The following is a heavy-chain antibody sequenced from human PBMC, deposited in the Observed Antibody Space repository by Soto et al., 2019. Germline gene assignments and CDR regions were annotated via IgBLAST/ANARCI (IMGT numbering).Heavy chain of an antibody. CDR1: GGSISSGDYY. D-gene: IGHD3-3*01. Sequence: QVQLQESGPGLVKPSQTLSLTCTVSGGSISSGDYYWSWIRQHPGKGLEWIGYIYYSGSTYYNPSXLXRXTISVDTSKNQFSLQLSSVTAADTAVYYCARWWSGSRQGFDPWGQGTLVTVSS. V-gene: IGHV4-31*03. J-gene: IGHJ5*02. CDR2: IYYSGST. CDR3: ARWWSGSRQGFDP.